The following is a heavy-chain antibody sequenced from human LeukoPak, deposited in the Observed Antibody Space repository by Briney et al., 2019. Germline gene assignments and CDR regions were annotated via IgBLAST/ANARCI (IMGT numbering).Heavy chain of an antibody. J-gene: IGHJ4*02. CDR3: ARRRQWQTVPNIIDY. CDR1: GGSFSDYY. V-gene: IGHV4-34*01. CDR2: IHHSGTS. Sequence: SETLSLTCAVHGGSFSDYYWSWIRQPPGKGLEWIGEIHHSGTSNYNPSLKSRATISVDTSKNQFSLKLSSVTAADTAVYYCARRRQWQTVPNIIDYWGQGTLVTVSS. D-gene: IGHD6-19*01.